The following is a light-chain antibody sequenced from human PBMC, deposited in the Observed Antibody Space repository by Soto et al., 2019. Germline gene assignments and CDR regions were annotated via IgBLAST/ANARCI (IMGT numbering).Light chain of an antibody. CDR2: EVT. J-gene: IGLJ2*01. CDR1: SSDVGGYKY. Sequence: LTQPPSASGSPGQSVTISCTGTSSDVGGYKYVSWYQQHPGKAPKLMIYEVTKRPSGVPDRFSGSKSGNTASLTVSGLQAEDEADYFCSSYAGSNNVIFGGGTKATVL. CDR3: SSYAGSNNVI. V-gene: IGLV2-8*01.